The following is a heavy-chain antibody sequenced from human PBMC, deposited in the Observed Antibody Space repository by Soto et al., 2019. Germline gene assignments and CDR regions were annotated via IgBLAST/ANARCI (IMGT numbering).Heavy chain of an antibody. Sequence: QVQLQESGPGLVRPSQTLSLTCTVSGDSISSGIYYWSWIRQHPGKGLEWIGYLYYTGSTYYNPSLMSRVTITLDTSRNQFSLNLSSVTAADTAVYYCARDRERGGGYFDYWGHGALVTVSS. D-gene: IGHD1-26*01. CDR2: LYYTGST. CDR3: ARDRERGGGYFDY. V-gene: IGHV4-31*03. J-gene: IGHJ4*01. CDR1: GDSISSGIYY.